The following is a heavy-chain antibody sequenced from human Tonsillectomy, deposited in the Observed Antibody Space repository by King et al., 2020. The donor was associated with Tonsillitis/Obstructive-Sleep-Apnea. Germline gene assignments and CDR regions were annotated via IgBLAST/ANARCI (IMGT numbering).Heavy chain of an antibody. Sequence: VQLVESGGGLVKPGGSLRLSCEASGFTLSNAWMSWVRQAPGKGLEWVGRFKSKTVGESIDYAAPVKGRFTISRDDSKNTLYLQMNSLKTEDTAVYYCITRIVGDWGQGTLVTVSS. CDR2: FKSKTVGESI. D-gene: IGHD2/OR15-2a*01. CDR3: ITRIVGD. J-gene: IGHJ4*02. CDR1: GFTLSNAW. V-gene: IGHV3-15*01.